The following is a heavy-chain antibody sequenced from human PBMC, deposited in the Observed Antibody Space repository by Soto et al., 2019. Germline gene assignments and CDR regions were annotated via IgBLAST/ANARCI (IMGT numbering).Heavy chain of an antibody. V-gene: IGHV1-18*01. Sequence: QVQLVQSGAEVKKPGASVKVSCKASGYTFTIYGITWVRQAPGQGLEWMGWIRAYNGNTKYAQKLQGRVTMTTDTSTSTGYIGPRSLRSDDTAVYYYERERYDILTGYRPTNDFESWGEGTLVTVSS. CDR2: IRAYNGNT. J-gene: IGHJ4*02. CDR3: ERERYDILTGYRPTNDFES. CDR1: GYTFTIYG. D-gene: IGHD3-9*01.